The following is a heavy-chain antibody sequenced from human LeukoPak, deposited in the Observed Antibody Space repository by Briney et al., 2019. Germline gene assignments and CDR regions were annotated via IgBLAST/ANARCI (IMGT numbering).Heavy chain of an antibody. CDR3: AREPLGPGDHGRGAFDI. J-gene: IGHJ3*02. CDR1: GGSISSTNW. D-gene: IGHD4-17*01. CDR2: IYHRGST. Sequence: TASATLSLTCAVSGGSISSTNWGCWVRQPPGKGLEWIGEIYHRGSTNYNPSLKSRVTISVDKSKNQFSLKLSSVTAADTAVYYCAREPLGPGDHGRGAFDIWGQGTMVTVSS. V-gene: IGHV4-4*02.